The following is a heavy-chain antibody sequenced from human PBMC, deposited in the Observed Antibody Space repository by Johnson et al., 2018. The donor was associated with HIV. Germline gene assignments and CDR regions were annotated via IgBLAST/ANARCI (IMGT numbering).Heavy chain of an antibody. CDR3: AREASGSLDAFDI. D-gene: IGHD1-26*01. CDR2: ISSNGGST. V-gene: IGHV3-64*01. J-gene: IGHJ3*02. CDR1: GFTFSSYA. Sequence: VQLVESGGGLVQPGGSLRLSCAASGFTFSSYAMHWVRQAPGKGLDYVSAISSNGGSTYYANSVKGRFTISRDNSKNTLYLQMGSLRAEDMAVYYCAREASGSLDAFDIWGQGTMVTVSS.